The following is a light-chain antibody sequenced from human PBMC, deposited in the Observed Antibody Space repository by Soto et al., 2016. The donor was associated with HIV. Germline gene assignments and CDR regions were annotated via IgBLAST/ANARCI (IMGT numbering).Light chain of an antibody. CDR1: NIGRKS. J-gene: IGLJ3*02. Sequence: SYELTQPPSVSVAPGKTARINCGGNNIGRKSVHWYQQRPGQAPVLVIYDDSDRPSGIPERFSGSNSGNTATLTISRAEAGDEADYYCQVWETSDLLSWVFGGGTK. CDR2: DDS. CDR3: QVWETSDLLSWV. V-gene: IGLV3-21*01.